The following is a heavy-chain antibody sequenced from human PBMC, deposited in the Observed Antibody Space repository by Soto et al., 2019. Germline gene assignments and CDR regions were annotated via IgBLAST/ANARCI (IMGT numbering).Heavy chain of an antibody. V-gene: IGHV3-23*01. CDR1: GFTFSSYA. Sequence: EVQLLESGGGLVQPGGSLRLSCAASGFTFSSYAMSWVRQAPGKGLEWVSAISGSGGSTYYADSVKGRFTISRDNSKNXLXXQMSSLRAEDTAVYYCAKDQRPLWFGELKQYYFDCWGQGTLVTVS. CDR2: ISGSGGST. CDR3: AKDQRPLWFGELKQYYFDC. J-gene: IGHJ4*02. D-gene: IGHD3-10*01.